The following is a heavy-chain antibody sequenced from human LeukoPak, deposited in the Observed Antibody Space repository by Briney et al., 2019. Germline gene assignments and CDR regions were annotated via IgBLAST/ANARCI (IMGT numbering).Heavy chain of an antibody. CDR3: ARDGPAFSFDY. CDR2: ISRRGDTI. Sequence: PGGSLRLSCAASGFTFSSYEMNWVRQAPGQGLEGVSYISRRGDTIYYADSVKGRFTISRDNARNSVYLQMSGLRAEDTAVYYCARDGPAFSFDYWGQGTLVTVSS. D-gene: IGHD3-3*02. J-gene: IGHJ4*02. V-gene: IGHV3-48*03. CDR1: GFTFSSYE.